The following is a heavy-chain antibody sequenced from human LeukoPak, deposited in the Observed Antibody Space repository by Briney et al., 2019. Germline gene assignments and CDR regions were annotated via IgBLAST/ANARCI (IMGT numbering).Heavy chain of an antibody. CDR3: ARTSVDCLDC. Sequence: PGGSLRLSCAASGFTFSSYAMHWVRQAPGKGLEWVAVISYDGSNKYYADSVKGRFTISRDNAKNSLYLQMNSLRAEDTAVYYCARTSVDCLDCWGQGTLVTVSS. V-gene: IGHV3-30-3*01. CDR2: ISYDGSNK. CDR1: GFTFSSYA. D-gene: IGHD2-21*02. J-gene: IGHJ4*02.